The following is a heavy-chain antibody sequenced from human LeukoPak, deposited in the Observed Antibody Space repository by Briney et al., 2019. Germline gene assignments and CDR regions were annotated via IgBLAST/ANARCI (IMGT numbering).Heavy chain of an antibody. CDR1: GFTVSSNY. J-gene: IGHJ6*04. CDR3: ARDSEDLDYYYGMDV. Sequence: PGGSLRLSCAASGFTVSSNYMSWVRQAPGKGLXXXXVIYSGGNTYYADSVKGRFTISRDNSKNTLYLQMNSLRAEDTAVYYCARDSEDLDYYYGMDVWGKGTTVTVSS. CDR2: IYSGGNT. V-gene: IGHV3-53*01. D-gene: IGHD2-15*01.